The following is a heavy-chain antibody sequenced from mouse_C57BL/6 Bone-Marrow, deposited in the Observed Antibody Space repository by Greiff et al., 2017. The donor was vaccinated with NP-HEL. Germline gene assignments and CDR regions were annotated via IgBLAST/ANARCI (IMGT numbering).Heavy chain of an antibody. CDR2: IDPEDGDT. Sequence: EVQLQESGAELVRPGASVKLSCTASGFNIKDYYMHWVKQRPEQGLEWIGRIDPEDGDTEYAPKFQGKATMTADTSSNTAYLQLSSLTSEDTAVYYCSTQAPYYCGSSRYFEVWGTGTTVTVSS. CDR1: GFNIKDYY. J-gene: IGHJ1*03. D-gene: IGHD1-1*01. V-gene: IGHV14-1*01. CDR3: STQAPYYCGSSRYFEV.